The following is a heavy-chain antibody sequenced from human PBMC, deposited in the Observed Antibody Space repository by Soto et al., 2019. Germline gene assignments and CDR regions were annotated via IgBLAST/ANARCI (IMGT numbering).Heavy chain of an antibody. J-gene: IGHJ5*02. CDR2: IHWNDDK. V-gene: IGHV2-5*01. Sequence: SGPTLVNPTQTLTLTCSFSGFSLSVYGVRVIWFRQPPGETLEWLALIHWNDDKRYSPYLKSRLTITKDTSKNQVVLTLTNLDPLDTDTYFCAHTKDSSGFLTSWGQGILVTVSS. D-gene: IGHD3-22*01. CDR3: AHTKDSSGFLTS. CDR1: GFSLSVYGVR.